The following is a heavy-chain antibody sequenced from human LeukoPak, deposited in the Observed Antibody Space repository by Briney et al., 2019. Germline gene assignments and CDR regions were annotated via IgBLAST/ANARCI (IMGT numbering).Heavy chain of an antibody. CDR2: INPSGGST. CDR1: GYTFTSHY. J-gene: IGHJ4*02. V-gene: IGHV1-46*01. D-gene: IGHD3-22*01. Sequence: REASVKVSCKASGYTFTSHYMHWVRQAPGQGLEWMGIINPSGGSTSYAQKFQGRVTMTRDTSTSTVYMELSSLRSEDTAVYYCARDGGYYYDSSGYIDYWGQGTLVTVSS. CDR3: ARDGGYYYDSSGYIDY.